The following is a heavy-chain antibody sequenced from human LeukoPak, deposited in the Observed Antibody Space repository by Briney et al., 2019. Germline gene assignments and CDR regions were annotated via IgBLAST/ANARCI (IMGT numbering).Heavy chain of an antibody. CDR3: ASEFQGSGSYHFDY. V-gene: IGHV3-66*01. Sequence: GGSLRLSCAASGFTVSSNYMSWVRQAPGKGLEWVSVIYSGGSTYYADSVKGRFTISRDNSKNTLYLQMNSLRAEDTAVYYCASEFQGSGSYHFDYWGQGTLVTVSS. CDR2: IYSGGST. D-gene: IGHD3-10*01. J-gene: IGHJ4*02. CDR1: GFTVSSNY.